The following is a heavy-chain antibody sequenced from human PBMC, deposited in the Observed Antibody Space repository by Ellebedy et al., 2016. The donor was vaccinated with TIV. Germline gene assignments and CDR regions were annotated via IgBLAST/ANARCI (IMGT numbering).Heavy chain of an antibody. V-gene: IGHV3-48*02. CDR3: ASFKWESGGGYFDY. D-gene: IGHD1-26*01. Sequence: GESLKISXAASGFTFSSYSMNWVRKAPGKGLEWVSYISSSSSTIYYADSVKGRFTISRDNAKNSLYLQMNSLRDEDTAVYYCASFKWESGGGYFDYWGHGTLVTVSS. J-gene: IGHJ4*01. CDR1: GFTFSSYS. CDR2: ISSSSSTI.